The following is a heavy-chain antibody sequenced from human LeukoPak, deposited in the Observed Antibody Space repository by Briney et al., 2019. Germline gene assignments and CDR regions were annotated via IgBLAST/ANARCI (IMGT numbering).Heavy chain of an antibody. CDR1: GRTFSSYA. CDR3: ARDLTPLGYCSSTSCYVPPYYYGMDV. Sequence: ASVKVSCKASGRTFSSYAISWVRQAPGQRLEWMGGIVPIFGTANYAQKFQGRVTITADESTSTAYMELSSLRSEDTAVYYCARDLTPLGYCSSTSCYVPPYYYGMDVWGQGTTVTVSS. J-gene: IGHJ6*02. CDR2: IVPIFGTA. D-gene: IGHD2-2*01. V-gene: IGHV1-69*13.